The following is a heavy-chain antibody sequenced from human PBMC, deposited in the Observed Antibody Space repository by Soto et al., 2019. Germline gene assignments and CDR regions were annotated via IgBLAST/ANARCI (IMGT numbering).Heavy chain of an antibody. CDR2: IWYDGSNK. CDR1: GFTFSSYG. D-gene: IGHD3-3*01. CDR3: ARDRRFLEWNPPDD. J-gene: IGHJ4*02. V-gene: IGHV3-33*01. Sequence: GGSLRLSCAASGFTFSSYGMHWVRQAPGKGLEWVAVIWYDGSNKYYADSVKGRFTISRDNSKNTLYLQMNSLRAEDTAVYYCARDRRFLEWNPPDDXGQGTLVTVSS.